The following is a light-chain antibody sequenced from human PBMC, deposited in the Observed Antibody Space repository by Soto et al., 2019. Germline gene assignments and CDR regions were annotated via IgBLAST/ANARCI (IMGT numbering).Light chain of an antibody. CDR3: MQALQTPVT. CDR2: LAS. Sequence: DIVLTQFSLSLPVTPGEPASISCRSSQSLLHSNGYNYLDWYLQKPGQSPQLLIYLASYRASGVPDRFSGSGSGTLCTLRSSRVEAEDVGIYYCMQALQTPVTFGGGTKVEI. V-gene: IGKV2-28*01. CDR1: QSLLHSNGYNY. J-gene: IGKJ4*01.